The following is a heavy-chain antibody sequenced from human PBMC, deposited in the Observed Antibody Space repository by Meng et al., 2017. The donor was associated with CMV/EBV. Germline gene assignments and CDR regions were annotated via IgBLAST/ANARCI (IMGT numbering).Heavy chain of an antibody. CDR3: AKDLYYSFDY. CDR1: GFTFSSSA. V-gene: IGHV3-30*02. D-gene: IGHD2-8*01. CDR2: IAHDGSAK. J-gene: IGHJ4*02. Sequence: VELGGRVFQPGGSLRLSCASSGFTFSSSAMHWVRQPPGKGLEWVSFIAHDGSAKTYTDSVKGRFTISRDDSENTVYLEMNSLRVEDTAVYYCAKDLYYSFDYWGQGTLVTVSS.